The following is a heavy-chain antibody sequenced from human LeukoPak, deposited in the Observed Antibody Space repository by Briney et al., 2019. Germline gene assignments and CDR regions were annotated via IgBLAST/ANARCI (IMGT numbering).Heavy chain of an antibody. CDR3: ASLLLWFGEPSGGFDY. J-gene: IGHJ4*02. CDR2: IYYSGST. D-gene: IGHD3-10*01. V-gene: IGHV4-59*01. Sequence: PSETLSLTCTVSGGSISSYYWTWIRQPPGKGLEWIGYIYYSGSTNYNPSLKSRVTISVDTSKNQFSLKLSSVTAADTAVYYCASLLLWFGEPSGGFDYWGQGTLVTVSS. CDR1: GGSISSYY.